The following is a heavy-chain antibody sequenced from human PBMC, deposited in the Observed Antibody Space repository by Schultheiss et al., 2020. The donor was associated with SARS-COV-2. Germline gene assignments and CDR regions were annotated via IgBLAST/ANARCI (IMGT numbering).Heavy chain of an antibody. CDR1: GFTFSSYW. CDR3: AKDRVGGYQLLAGFDP. D-gene: IGHD2-2*01. V-gene: IGHV3-74*03. CDR2: INGDGSST. J-gene: IGHJ5*02. Sequence: GGSLRLSCAASGFTFSSYWMHWVRQAPGKGLVWVSRINGDGSSTTYADSVKGRFTISRDNAKNTLYLQMNSLRAEDTAVYYCAKDRVGGYQLLAGFDPWGQGTLVTVSS.